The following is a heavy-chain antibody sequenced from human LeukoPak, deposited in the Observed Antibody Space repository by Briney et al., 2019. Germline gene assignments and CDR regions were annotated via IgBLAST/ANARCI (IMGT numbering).Heavy chain of an antibody. J-gene: IGHJ3*02. V-gene: IGHV3-7*01. CDR2: IKRDGSEK. Sequence: GGSLRLSCAASGFTFSSYWMSWVRQAPGKGLEWVANIKRDGSEKYYVDSVKGRFTISRDNSKNTMYLQMNSLRAEDTAVYYCASLSYRDAFDIWGQGTMVTVSS. CDR3: ASLSYRDAFDI. CDR1: GFTFSSYW. D-gene: IGHD3-16*02.